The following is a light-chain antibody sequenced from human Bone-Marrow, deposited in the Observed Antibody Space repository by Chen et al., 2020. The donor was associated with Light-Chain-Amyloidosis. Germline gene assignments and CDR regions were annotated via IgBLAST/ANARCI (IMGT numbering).Light chain of an antibody. Sequence: SYELTQPPSVSVSPGQTARITCSGDDLPTKYAYWYQQKPGQAPVLVIHRDTERPSGISERFSGSRSGTTATLTISGVQAEDEADYHCQSADSSGTYEVIFGGGTKLIVL. V-gene: IGLV3-25*03. CDR1: DLPTKY. J-gene: IGLJ2*01. CDR2: RDT. CDR3: QSADSSGTYEVI.